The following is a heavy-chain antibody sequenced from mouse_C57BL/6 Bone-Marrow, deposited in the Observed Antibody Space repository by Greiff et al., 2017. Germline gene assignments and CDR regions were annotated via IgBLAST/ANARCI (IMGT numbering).Heavy chain of an antibody. CDR3: SRSLHYYFDY. J-gene: IGHJ2*01. V-gene: IGHV3-6*01. CDR1: GYSITSGYY. D-gene: IGHD2-1*01. CDR2: ISYDGSN. Sequence: VQLQQSGPGLVKPAQSLSLTCSVTGYSITSGYYWNWIRQFPGNKLEWMGYISYDGSNNYNPSLKKRISITRDTSKNKFFLKLTSGTTEYTATYYYSRSLHYYFDYWGQGTTLTVSS.